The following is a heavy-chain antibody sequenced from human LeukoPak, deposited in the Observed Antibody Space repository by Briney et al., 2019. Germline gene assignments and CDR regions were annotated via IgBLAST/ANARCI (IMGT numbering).Heavy chain of an antibody. D-gene: IGHD4-17*01. CDR3: TSPIHHGDYDYFYGVDV. CDR2: IRSKTNSYAT. Sequence: PGGSLRLSCAASGFTFSGSTMHWVRQASGKGLEWVGRIRSKTNSYATAYAASVKGRFSISRDDSKNTAYLQMNSLKTEDTAVYYCTSPIHHGDYDYFYGVDVWGQGTTVTVSS. CDR1: GFTFSGST. J-gene: IGHJ6*02. V-gene: IGHV3-73*01.